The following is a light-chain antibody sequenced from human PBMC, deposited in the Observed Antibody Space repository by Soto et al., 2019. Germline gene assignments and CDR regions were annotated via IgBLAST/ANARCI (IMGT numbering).Light chain of an antibody. Sequence: DIQMTQSPSTLSASVGDRVTIACRASQTILNWLAWYQQKPGKAPKLLIFRTSNLEDGVPSRFSGSGSGTDFPLSISSLQPDDFATYYFQHHHTYPFTFGGGNKVEIK. CDR3: QHHHTYPFT. J-gene: IGKJ4*01. V-gene: IGKV1-5*03. CDR2: RTS. CDR1: QTILNW.